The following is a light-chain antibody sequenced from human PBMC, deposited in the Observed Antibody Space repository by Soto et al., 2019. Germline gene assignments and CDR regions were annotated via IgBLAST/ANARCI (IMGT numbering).Light chain of an antibody. CDR2: WAS. V-gene: IGKV4-1*01. CDR3: QQYSSVPPT. CDR1: QSVLYSSNNKNY. J-gene: IGKJ1*01. Sequence: DIVMTQSPDSLAVSLGERATINCKSSQSVLYSSNNKNYLAWYQQEPGQPPKLLIYWASTRESGVPDRFSGRGSGTDFTLHISSLQAEDVAVYCCQQYSSVPPTFGQGTRVEVK.